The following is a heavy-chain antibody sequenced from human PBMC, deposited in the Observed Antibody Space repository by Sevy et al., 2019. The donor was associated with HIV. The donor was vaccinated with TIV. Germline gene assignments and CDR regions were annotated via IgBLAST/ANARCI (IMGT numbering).Heavy chain of an antibody. CDR2: INQGGSQE. J-gene: IGHJ1*01. Sequence: GGSLRLSCAASGLTFSSYWMTWVRQAPGKGLEWVANINQGGSQEYYVDSVKGRFTISRDNAKNSLYLQINSLRAEDTAVYYCETILPAGVPAEYFQHWGQGTLVTVSS. D-gene: IGHD2-2*01. CDR3: ETILPAGVPAEYFQH. CDR1: GLTFSSYW. V-gene: IGHV3-7*01.